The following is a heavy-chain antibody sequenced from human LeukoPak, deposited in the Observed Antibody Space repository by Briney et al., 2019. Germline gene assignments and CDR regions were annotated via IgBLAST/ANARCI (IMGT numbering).Heavy chain of an antibody. V-gene: IGHV4-34*01. CDR3: ARGHHIPSYDFWSGYYTDYYYYGMDV. D-gene: IGHD3-3*01. CDR2: INHSGST. CDR1: GGSFSGYY. Sequence: SETLSLTCAVYGGSFSGYYWSWIRQPPGKGLEWIGEINHSGSTNYNPSLKSRVTISVDTSKNQFSLKLSSATAADTAVYYCARGHHIPSYDFWSGYYTDYYYYGMDVWGQGTTVTVSS. J-gene: IGHJ6*02.